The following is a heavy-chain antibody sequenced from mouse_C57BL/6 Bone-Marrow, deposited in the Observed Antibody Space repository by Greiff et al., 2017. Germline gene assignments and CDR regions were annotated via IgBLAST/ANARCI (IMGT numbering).Heavy chain of an antibody. CDR3: YCYYYAMDY. CDR1: GYTFTSYW. V-gene: IGHV1-55*01. CDR2: IYPGSGST. D-gene: IGHD2-1*01. Sequence: QVHVKQSGAELVKPGASVKMSCKASGYTFTSYWITWVKQRPGQGLEWIGDIYPGSGSTNYNEKFKSKATLTVDTSSSTAYMQLSSLTSEDSAVYYCYCYYYAMDYWGQGTSVTVSS. J-gene: IGHJ4*01.